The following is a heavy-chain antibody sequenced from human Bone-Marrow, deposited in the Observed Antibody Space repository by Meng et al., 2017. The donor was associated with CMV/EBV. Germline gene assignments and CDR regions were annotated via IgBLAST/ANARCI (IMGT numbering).Heavy chain of an antibody. V-gene: IGHV3-9*03. Sequence: SLKISCAASGFTFDDYAMHWVRQAPGKGLEWVSGISWNSGSIGYADSVKGRFTISRDNAKNSLYLQMNSLRAEDMALYYCARVSYSYGTLFDYWGQGTLVTVSS. CDR1: GFTFDDYA. CDR2: ISWNSGSI. J-gene: IGHJ4*02. D-gene: IGHD5-18*01. CDR3: ARVSYSYGTLFDY.